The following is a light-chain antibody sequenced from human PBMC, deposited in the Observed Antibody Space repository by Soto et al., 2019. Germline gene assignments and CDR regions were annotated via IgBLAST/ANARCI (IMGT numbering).Light chain of an antibody. CDR3: EYYGTSIT. Sequence: ETMMTQSPGTLSLSPGERATLSCRASQSVSSSDLAWYQQKPGQAPRLLIHGTSNRATGIPDRFSGSGSGTDFTLTFSRLEPEDFAVYYCEYYGTSITFGGGTKVDIK. CDR1: QSVSSSD. CDR2: GTS. J-gene: IGKJ4*01. V-gene: IGKV3-20*01.